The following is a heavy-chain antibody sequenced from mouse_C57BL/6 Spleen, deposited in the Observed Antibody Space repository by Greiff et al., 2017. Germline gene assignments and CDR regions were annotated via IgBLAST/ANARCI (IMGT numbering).Heavy chain of an antibody. CDR2: IDPSDSYT. CDR1: GYTFTSYW. J-gene: IGHJ1*03. CDR3: ATTGTYRYFDV. Sequence: QVQLQQPGAELVMPGASVKLSCKASGYTFTSYWLHWVKQRPGQGLEWIGEIDPSDSYTNYNQKFKGKSTLTVDKSSSTAYMQLSSLTSEDSAVYYCATTGTYRYFDVWGTGTTVTVSS. D-gene: IGHD4-1*02. V-gene: IGHV1-69*01.